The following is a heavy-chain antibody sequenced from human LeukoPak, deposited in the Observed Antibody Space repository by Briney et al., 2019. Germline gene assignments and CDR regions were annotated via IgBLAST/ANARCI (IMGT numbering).Heavy chain of an antibody. CDR1: GYTFTGYY. Sequence: ASVKVSCKASGYTFTGYYMHWVRQAPGQGLEWMGRINPNSGGTNYAQKFQGRVTMTRDTSISTAYMELSRLRSDDTAVYYCARVWYYYDSCGYPPAHYFDYWGQGTLVTVSS. D-gene: IGHD3-22*01. J-gene: IGHJ4*02. CDR3: ARVWYYYDSCGYPPAHYFDY. V-gene: IGHV1-2*06. CDR2: INPNSGGT.